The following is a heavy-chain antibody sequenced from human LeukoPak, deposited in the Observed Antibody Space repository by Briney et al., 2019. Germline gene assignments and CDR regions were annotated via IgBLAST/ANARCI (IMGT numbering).Heavy chain of an antibody. CDR2: IRYDGTNK. CDR3: AKGLPASYDSSGYFL. CDR1: GFTFSNYD. V-gene: IGHV3-30*02. Sequence: PGGSPRLSCAASGFTFSNYDMHWVRQAPDKGLEWVAFIRYDGTNKYYAESVKGRFTISRDNSKNTLYLQMNSVRAEDTAVYYCAKGLPASYDSSGYFLWGQGTLVTVSS. D-gene: IGHD3-22*01. J-gene: IGHJ4*02.